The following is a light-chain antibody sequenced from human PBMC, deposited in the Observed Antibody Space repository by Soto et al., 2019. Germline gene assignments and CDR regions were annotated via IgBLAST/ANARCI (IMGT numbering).Light chain of an antibody. J-gene: IGLJ2*01. CDR3: SSYTSSSTLV. CDR1: SSDVGGYNY. Sequence: QSALTQPASVSGSPGQSITISCTGTSSDVGGYNYVSWYQQHPGKAPKLMIYDVSNRRSGVSNRFSGSKSGNMASLTISGLQAEDEADYYCSSYTSSSTLVFGGGTKLTVL. V-gene: IGLV2-14*01. CDR2: DVS.